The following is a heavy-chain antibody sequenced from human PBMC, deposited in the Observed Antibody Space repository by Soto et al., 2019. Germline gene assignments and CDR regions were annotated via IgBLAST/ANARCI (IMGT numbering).Heavy chain of an antibody. CDR3: ARNDSSGYLDS. D-gene: IGHD3-22*01. Sequence: LILSCAASGFTFSDYYMSWIRQAPGKVLEWLSYISSSATYAIYADSVKGRFTLSRDNAKNSLYLQMNSLRAEDTAVYYCARNDSSGYLDSWGQGTLVTVSS. CDR1: GFTFSDYY. V-gene: IGHV3-11*06. CDR2: ISSSATYA. J-gene: IGHJ4*02.